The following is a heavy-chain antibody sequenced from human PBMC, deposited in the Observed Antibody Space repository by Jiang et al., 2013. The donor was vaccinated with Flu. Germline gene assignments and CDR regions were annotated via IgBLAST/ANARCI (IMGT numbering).Heavy chain of an antibody. CDR1: GYTLTELS. V-gene: IGHV1-24*01. Sequence: SVKVSCKVSGYTLTELSMHWVRQAPGKGLEWVGGFDPEDGETIYAQKFQGRVTMTEDTSTDTAYMELSSLRSEDTAVYYCATSGVFQNYGPKGAFDIWGQGTMVTVSS. J-gene: IGHJ3*02. CDR2: FDPEDGET. D-gene: IGHD3-10*01. CDR3: ATSGVFQNYGPKGAFDI.